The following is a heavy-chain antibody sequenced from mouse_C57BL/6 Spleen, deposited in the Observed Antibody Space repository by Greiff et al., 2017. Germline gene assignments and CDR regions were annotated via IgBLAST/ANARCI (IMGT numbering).Heavy chain of an antibody. CDR1: GYTFTSYW. CDR3: ARAGTGYFDY. D-gene: IGHD4-1*01. V-gene: IGHV1-52*01. CDR2: IDPSDSET. Sequence: VKLQHPGAELVRPGSSVKLSCKASGYTFTSYWMHWVKQRPIQGLEWIGNIDPSDSETHYNQKFKDKATLTVDKSSSTAYMQLSSLTSEDSAVYYCARAGTGYFDYWGQGTTLTVSS. J-gene: IGHJ2*01.